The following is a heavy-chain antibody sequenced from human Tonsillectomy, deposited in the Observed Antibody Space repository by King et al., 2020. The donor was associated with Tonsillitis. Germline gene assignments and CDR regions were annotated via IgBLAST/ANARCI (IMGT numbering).Heavy chain of an antibody. Sequence: VQLVESGGGLVQPGGSLRLSCVASGFTLSSYAMSWVRQGPGMGLEWVSVISSGGSNTFYADSVKGRFTISRDASKNTLCLQMNSLRVDDTAVYYCAMGIAAAYPLVGWGQGTLVTVSS. CDR1: GFTLSSYA. CDR2: ISSGGSNT. J-gene: IGHJ4*02. CDR3: AMGIAAAYPLVG. V-gene: IGHV3-23*03. D-gene: IGHD6-13*01.